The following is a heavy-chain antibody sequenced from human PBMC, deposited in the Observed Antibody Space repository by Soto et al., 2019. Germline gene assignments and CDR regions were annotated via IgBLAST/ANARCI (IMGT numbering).Heavy chain of an antibody. D-gene: IGHD3-22*01. CDR2: IIPIFGTA. Sequence: QVQLVQSGAEVKKPGSSVRVSCKASGGTFSSYAISWVRQAPGQGLEWMGGIIPIFGTANYAQKFQGRVTITADKSTSTAYMELSSLRSEDTAVYYCARVYYDSSGYYRAFDIWGQGTMVTVSS. CDR1: GGTFSSYA. CDR3: ARVYYDSSGYYRAFDI. J-gene: IGHJ3*02. V-gene: IGHV1-69*06.